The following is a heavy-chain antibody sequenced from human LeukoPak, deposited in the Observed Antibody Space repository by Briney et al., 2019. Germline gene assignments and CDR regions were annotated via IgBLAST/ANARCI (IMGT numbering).Heavy chain of an antibody. CDR1: EFTFSSYW. CDR3: ARGGGLDV. CDR2: IKQDGGQI. V-gene: IGHV3-7*03. J-gene: IGHJ6*02. Sequence: PGGSLRLSCAASEFTFSSYWMSWVRQAPGKGLEWVANIKQDGGQIYYLESVKGRFTVSRDNAKNSLYLQMSNLRAEATAVYFCARGGGLDVWGQGATVTVSS. D-gene: IGHD3-16*01.